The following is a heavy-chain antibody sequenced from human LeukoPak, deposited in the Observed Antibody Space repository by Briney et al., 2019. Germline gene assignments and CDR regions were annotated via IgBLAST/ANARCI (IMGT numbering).Heavy chain of an antibody. CDR2: IASDGSHT. CDR1: GFTFSAYF. V-gene: IGHV3-30-3*01. J-gene: IGHJ3*02. CDR3: ARERQDTIVHSGAFDI. D-gene: IGHD3-10*01. Sequence: PGGSLRLSCEASGFTFSAYFMHWVRQAPGKGLEWVAVIASDGSHTFYVESVKGRFTISRDNSKNTLYLQMNSPRAEDTAVYFCARERQDTIVHSGAFDIWGQGTMVNVSS.